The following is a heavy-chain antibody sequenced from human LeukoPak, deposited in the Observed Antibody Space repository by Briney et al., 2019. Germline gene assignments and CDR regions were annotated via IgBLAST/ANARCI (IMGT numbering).Heavy chain of an antibody. CDR1: GGTFSSYA. D-gene: IGHD3-22*01. Sequence: SVKVSCKASGGTFSSYAISWVRQAPGQGLEWMGGIIPIFGTANYAQKFQGRVTITADESTSTAYMELSSLRSEDTAVYYCARGANYYDSSGSSNWLDPWGRGTLVTVSS. CDR3: ARGANYYDSSGSSNWLDP. J-gene: IGHJ5*02. V-gene: IGHV1-69*13. CDR2: IIPIFGTA.